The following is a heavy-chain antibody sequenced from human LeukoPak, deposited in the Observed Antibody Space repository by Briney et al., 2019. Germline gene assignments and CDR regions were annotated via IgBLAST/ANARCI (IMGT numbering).Heavy chain of an antibody. J-gene: IGHJ6*02. CDR2: IYTSGST. CDR3: GLTRYTGSFQSSYGLDV. V-gene: IGHV4-4*07. CDR1: GDSISTYY. Sequence: SETPSLTCTVSGDSISTYYWTWIRQPAGKGLEWIGRIYTSGSTNYNPSLKSRVTMSVDTSKNQFSLKLSSVTAADTAVYYCGLTRYTGSFQSSYGLDVWGQGTTVTVSS. D-gene: IGHD1-26*01.